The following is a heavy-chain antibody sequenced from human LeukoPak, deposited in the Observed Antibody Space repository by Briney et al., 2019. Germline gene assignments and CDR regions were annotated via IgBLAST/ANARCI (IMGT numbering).Heavy chain of an antibody. D-gene: IGHD3-16*01. Sequence: PGGSLRLSCVDSGFSFSSYWMSWFRQAPGKGLEWVANIKQDGSEKYHVDSAKGRFTISRDNAKNSLYLQMSNLRAEDTAVYFCARGGGLDVWGQGATVTVSS. CDR1: GFSFSSYW. CDR3: ARGGGLDV. CDR2: IKQDGSEK. J-gene: IGHJ6*01. V-gene: IGHV3-7*03.